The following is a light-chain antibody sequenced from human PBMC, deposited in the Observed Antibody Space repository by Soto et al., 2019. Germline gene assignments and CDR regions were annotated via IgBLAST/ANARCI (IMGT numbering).Light chain of an antibody. V-gene: IGKV3-11*01. CDR1: QSVGYF. CDR3: QQRSNWPPSLS. CDR2: DAS. Sequence: EIVLTQSPATLSLSPGERATLSCRASQSVGYFLAWHQQKPGQAPRLLIYDASNRATGVPARFTGSGSGTDFTLTISSLEPEDFAVYYCQQRSNWPPSLSFGGGTRVEI. J-gene: IGKJ4*01.